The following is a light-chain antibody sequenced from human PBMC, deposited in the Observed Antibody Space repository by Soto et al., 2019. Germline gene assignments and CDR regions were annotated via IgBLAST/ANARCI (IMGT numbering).Light chain of an antibody. V-gene: IGKV1-8*01. J-gene: IGKJ1*01. Sequence: AIRMTQSPSSLSASTGDRVTITCRASQGISSYLAWYQQKPGKAPKLLIYAASTLQSGVPSRFSGSGSGTDFILTISCLRSEDFANSYCQEYYSYPWTFGQGTKVEIK. CDR3: QEYYSYPWT. CDR2: AAS. CDR1: QGISSY.